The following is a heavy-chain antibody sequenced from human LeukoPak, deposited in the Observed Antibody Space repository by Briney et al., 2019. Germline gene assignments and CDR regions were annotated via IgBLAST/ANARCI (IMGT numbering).Heavy chain of an antibody. CDR1: GFTFSSYA. CDR2: ISGSGGTT. D-gene: IGHD5-18*01. Sequence: GGSLRLSCTASGFTFSSYAMSWVRQAPGKGLEWVSAISGSGGTTYYADSVKGRFTLSRDNSKNTLYLQMNSLRAEDTAVYYCAKMRGIQVWLSDFWGQGSLVTVCS. V-gene: IGHV3-23*01. J-gene: IGHJ4*02. CDR3: AKMRGIQVWLSDF.